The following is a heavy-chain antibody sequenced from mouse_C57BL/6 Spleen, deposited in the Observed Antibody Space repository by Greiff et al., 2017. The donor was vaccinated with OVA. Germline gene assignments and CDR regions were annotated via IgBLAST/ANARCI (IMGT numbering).Heavy chain of an antibody. D-gene: IGHD1-1*01. V-gene: IGHV14-2*01. CDR2: IDPEDGET. Sequence: EVQLQQSGAELVKPGASVKLSCTASGFNIKDYYMHLVKQRTEQGLEWIGRIDPEDGETKYAPKFQGKATITADTSSNTAYLQLSSLTSEDTAVYYCARGITTVVDWYFDVWGTGTTVTVSS. CDR3: ARGITTVVDWYFDV. J-gene: IGHJ1*03. CDR1: GFNIKDYY.